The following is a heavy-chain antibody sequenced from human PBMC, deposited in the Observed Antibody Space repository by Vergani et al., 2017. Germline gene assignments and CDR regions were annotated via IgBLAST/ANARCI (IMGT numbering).Heavy chain of an antibody. CDR3: ASKRGACRAAYCHSYDF. CDR2: MDYRGGT. D-gene: IGHD2-15*01. J-gene: IGHJ4*02. V-gene: IGHV4-39*01. CDR1: GDSVISTDYH. Sequence: QVQLQESGPGLVKPSETLSLTCTVSGDSVISTDYHWGWIRQPPGKGLELIGSMDYRGGTSYNPSLESRISISFETPKNQFSLRLTSVTAADTAVYYCASKRGACRAAYCHSYDFWGPGTLVGVSS.